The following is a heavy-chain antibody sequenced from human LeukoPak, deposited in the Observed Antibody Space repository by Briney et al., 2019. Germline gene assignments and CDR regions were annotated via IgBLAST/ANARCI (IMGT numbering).Heavy chain of an antibody. J-gene: IGHJ6*03. CDR1: GGSISSGSYY. CDR2: IYTSGST. CDR3: ATYGLGYSSGWYAPRDYYYYYMDV. Sequence: SETLSLTCTVSGGSISSGSYYWSWIRQPAGKGLEWIGRIYTSGSTNYNPSLQSRVTISVDTSKNQFSLKLSSVTAADTAVYYCATYGLGYSSGWYAPRDYYYYYMDVWGKGTTVTVSS. D-gene: IGHD6-13*01. V-gene: IGHV4-61*02.